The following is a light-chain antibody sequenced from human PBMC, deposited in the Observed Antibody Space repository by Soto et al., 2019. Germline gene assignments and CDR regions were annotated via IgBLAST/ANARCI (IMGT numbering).Light chain of an antibody. Sequence: QYVLTQPPPFSAAPGQKVTISCSGSISNIGNNYVSWYQQLPGTAPKLLIYDNNKRPSGIPHRFSGSKSGTSATLGITGLQTGDEADYYCGTWDSSLSAYVFGNRTKVT. CDR3: GTWDSSLSAYV. J-gene: IGLJ1*01. V-gene: IGLV1-51*01. CDR1: ISNIGNNY. CDR2: DNN.